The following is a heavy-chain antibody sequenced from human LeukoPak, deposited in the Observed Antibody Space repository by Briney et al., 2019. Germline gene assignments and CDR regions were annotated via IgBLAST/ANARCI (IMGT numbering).Heavy chain of an antibody. CDR2: INPSGGST. D-gene: IGHD3-10*01. Sequence: ASVKVSCKASGYTFTSYYMHWVRQAPGQGLEWMGIINPSGGSTSYAQKFQGRVTMTRDTSTSTVYMELSSLRSDDTAVYYCARGNFYDNKGYSPELRYWGQGTLVTVSS. J-gene: IGHJ4*02. CDR3: ARGNFYDNKGYSPELRY. CDR1: GYTFTSYY. V-gene: IGHV1-46*01.